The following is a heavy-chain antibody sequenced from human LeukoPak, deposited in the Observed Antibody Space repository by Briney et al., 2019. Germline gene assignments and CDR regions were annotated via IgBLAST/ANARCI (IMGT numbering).Heavy chain of an antibody. D-gene: IGHD3-3*01. CDR3: ARDAYYDFWSGCPRYFDY. Sequence: PGGSLRLSCAASGFSFSNYAMSWVRQAPGKGLEWVANIKQDGSEEYYVDSVKGRFTISTDNAKNSLYLQMNSLRAEDTAVYYCARDAYYDFWSGCPRYFDYWGQGTLVTVSS. CDR2: IKQDGSEE. V-gene: IGHV3-7*01. CDR1: GFSFSNYA. J-gene: IGHJ4*02.